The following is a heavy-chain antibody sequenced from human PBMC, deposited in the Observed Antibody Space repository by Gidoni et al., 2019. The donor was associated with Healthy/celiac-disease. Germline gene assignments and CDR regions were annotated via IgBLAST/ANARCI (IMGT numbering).Heavy chain of an antibody. D-gene: IGHD3-3*01. J-gene: IGHJ6*02. V-gene: IGHV3-30*18. Sequence: QVQLVESGGGVVQPGRSLRLSCAASGFTFSSYGLHWVRQAPGKGLEWVAVISYDGSNKYYADSVKGRFTISRDNSKNTLYLQMNSLRAEDTAVYYCAKEDFGALPHYYYYGMDVWGQGTTVTVSS. CDR3: AKEDFGALPHYYYYGMDV. CDR1: GFTFSSYG. CDR2: ISYDGSNK.